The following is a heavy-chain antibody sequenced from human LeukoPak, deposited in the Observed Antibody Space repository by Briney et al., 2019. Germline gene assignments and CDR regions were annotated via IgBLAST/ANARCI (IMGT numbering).Heavy chain of an antibody. CDR1: GYTFTSYG. Sequence: PGASVKVSCKASGYTFTSYGISWVRQAPGQGLEWMGWISAYNGNTNYAQKLQGRVTMTTDTSTSTAYMEPRSLRSDDTAVYYCARDHLIAVAPTKIDPWGQGTLVTVSS. D-gene: IGHD6-19*01. V-gene: IGHV1-18*01. CDR3: ARDHLIAVAPTKIDP. CDR2: ISAYNGNT. J-gene: IGHJ5*02.